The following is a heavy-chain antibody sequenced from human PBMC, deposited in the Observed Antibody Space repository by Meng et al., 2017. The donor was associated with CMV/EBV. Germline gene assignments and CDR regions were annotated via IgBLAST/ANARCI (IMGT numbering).Heavy chain of an antibody. CDR3: ARGGYGSGVPYGMDV. Sequence: GGSLRLSCAASGFIFSDYYMNWIRQAPGKGLEWVSYISSCGSTIFYADSVKGRFTISRDNGKNSLSLQMNSLRAEDTAVYYCARGGYGSGVPYGMDVWGQGTTVTVSS. CDR1: GFIFSDYY. D-gene: IGHD3-10*01. V-gene: IGHV3-11*01. J-gene: IGHJ6*02. CDR2: ISSCGSTI.